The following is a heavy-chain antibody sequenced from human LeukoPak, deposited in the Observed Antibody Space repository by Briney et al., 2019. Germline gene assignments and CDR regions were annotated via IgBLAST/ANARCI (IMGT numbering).Heavy chain of an antibody. Sequence: SETLSLTCTVSGGSIRSYYWSWIRQPPGKGLEWVGCFFFGGGTDYNPSLQSRVTISVDTSKNQLSLRVSSVTASDTAVYYCARRRYISGQIDYWGQGTLVTVSS. J-gene: IGHJ4*02. CDR3: ARRRYISGQIDY. CDR1: GGSIRSYY. D-gene: IGHD6-19*01. CDR2: FFFGGGT. V-gene: IGHV4-59*08.